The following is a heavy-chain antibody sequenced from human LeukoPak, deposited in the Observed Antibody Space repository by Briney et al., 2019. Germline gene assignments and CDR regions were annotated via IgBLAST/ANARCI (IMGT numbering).Heavy chain of an antibody. V-gene: IGHV3-7*04. CDR1: GFTFSGYW. CDR3: ARGGRGSYL. Sequence: GGSLRLSCAASGFTFSGYWMSWVRQAPGKGLEWVANIKRDGSEKYYVDSVKGRFTISRDNAKNSLYLQMNSLRDEDTAVYYCARGGRGSYLWGQGTLVTVSS. CDR2: IKRDGSEK. J-gene: IGHJ4*02. D-gene: IGHD3-16*01.